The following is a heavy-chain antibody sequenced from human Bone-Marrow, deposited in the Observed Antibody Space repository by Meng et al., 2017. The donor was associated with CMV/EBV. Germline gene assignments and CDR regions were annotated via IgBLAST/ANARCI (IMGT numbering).Heavy chain of an antibody. CDR3: ARGVRRSTSFDY. D-gene: IGHD2-2*01. CDR1: GYTFTSYD. J-gene: IGHJ4*02. CDR2: MNPNSGNT. Sequence: ASVKVSCQASGYTFTSYDINWVRQATGQGLEWMGWMNPNSGNTGYAQKFQGRVTITRNTSISTAYMELSSLRSEDTAVYYCARGVRRSTSFDYWGQGTLVTVSS. V-gene: IGHV1-8*03.